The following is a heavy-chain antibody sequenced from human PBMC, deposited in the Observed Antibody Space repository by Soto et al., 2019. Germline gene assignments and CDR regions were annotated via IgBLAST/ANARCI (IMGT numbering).Heavy chain of an antibody. V-gene: IGHV4-61*01. J-gene: IGHJ6*02. CDR3: ARGWEPLGYYGLDV. CDR1: GGSVRSGNHF. CDR2: MYYTGVT. Sequence: ASETLSLTCSVSGGSVRSGNHFWNWIRQPPGRRLEWLGYMYYTGVTNYNPSLKSRVSMSVDTSKNQFSLKLTSLTAADTAVYYCARGWEPLGYYGLDVWGQGITVTVSS. D-gene: IGHD1-26*01.